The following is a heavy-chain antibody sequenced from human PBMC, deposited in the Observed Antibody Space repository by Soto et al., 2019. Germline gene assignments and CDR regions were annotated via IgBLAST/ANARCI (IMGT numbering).Heavy chain of an antibody. V-gene: IGHV1-2*04. CDR3: AREVIDGIAAAGDFDY. Sequence: GASVKVSCKASGYTFTGYYMHWVRQAPGQGLEWMGWINPNSGGTNYAQKFQGWVTMTRDTSISTAYMELSRLRSDDTAVYYCAREVIDGIAAAGDFDYWGQGTQVTVSS. J-gene: IGHJ4*02. CDR2: INPNSGGT. CDR1: GYTFTGYY. D-gene: IGHD6-13*01.